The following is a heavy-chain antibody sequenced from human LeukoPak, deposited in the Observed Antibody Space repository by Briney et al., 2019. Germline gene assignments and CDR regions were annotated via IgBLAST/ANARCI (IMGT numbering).Heavy chain of an antibody. CDR2: IYYSGST. CDR1: GGSISSYY. CDR3: ARQASGYDYVMLEGYYYYGMDV. Sequence: SETLSLTCTVSGGSISSYYWSWIRQPPGKGLEWIGYIYYSGSTNYNPSLKSRVTISVGTSQNQFSLKLSSVTAADTAVYYCARQASGYDYVMLEGYYYYGMDVWGQGTTVTVSS. D-gene: IGHD5-12*01. V-gene: IGHV4-59*08. J-gene: IGHJ6*02.